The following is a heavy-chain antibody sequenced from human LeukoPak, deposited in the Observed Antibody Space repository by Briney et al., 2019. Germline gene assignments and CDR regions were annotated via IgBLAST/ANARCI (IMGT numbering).Heavy chain of an antibody. D-gene: IGHD2-15*01. CDR1: GFTFSSYG. CDR3: AKVLVLVSANRYYFDY. V-gene: IGHV3-33*06. Sequence: GGSLRLSCAASGFTFSSYGMHWVRQAPGKGLEWVAVIWYDGSNKYYADSVKGRFTISRDNSKNTLYLQMNSLRAEDTAVHYCAKVLVLVSANRYYFDYWGQGTLVTVSS. J-gene: IGHJ4*02. CDR2: IWYDGSNK.